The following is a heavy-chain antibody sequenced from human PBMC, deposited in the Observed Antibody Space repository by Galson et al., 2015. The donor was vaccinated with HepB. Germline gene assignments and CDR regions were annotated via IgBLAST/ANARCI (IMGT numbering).Heavy chain of an antibody. D-gene: IGHD3-16*02. J-gene: IGHJ4*02. CDR2: ITNKADGGTT. CDR1: GFTFNKAW. V-gene: IGHV3-15*01. Sequence: SLRLSCAASGFTFNKAWMNWVRQAPGKGLEWVGRITNKADGGTTDYAAPVKGRFSISRDDSKNTLYLQMDSLKTEDTAVYYCTTDLWDYDYIWENYRYTGAFDYWGQGTLVTVSS. CDR3: TTDLWDYDYIWENYRYTGAFDY.